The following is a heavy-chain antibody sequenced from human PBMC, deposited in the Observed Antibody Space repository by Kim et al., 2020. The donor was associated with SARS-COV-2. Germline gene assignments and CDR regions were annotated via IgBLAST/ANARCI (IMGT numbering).Heavy chain of an antibody. V-gene: IGHV4-61*02. Sequence: SETLSLTCTVSGDSIDSGTFYWTWIRQPAGAGLEWIGRVLSTGTTKYNPSLQSRVTISLETTLNRFSLRLTSVTATDTGVYFCARGGYAYGYLDSWGQGTVVADSS. J-gene: IGHJ4*02. CDR3: ARGGYAYGYLDS. D-gene: IGHD5-18*01. CDR2: VLSTGTT. CDR1: GDSIDSGTFY.